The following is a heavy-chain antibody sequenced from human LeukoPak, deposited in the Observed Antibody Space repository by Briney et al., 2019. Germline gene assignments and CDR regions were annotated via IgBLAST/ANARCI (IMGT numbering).Heavy chain of an antibody. J-gene: IGHJ4*02. CDR2: INPDGTYI. Sequence: GGSLRLSCAASGFTVSSDWMYWVRQAPGKGPVWVSRINPDGTYIDYADSVKGRFTISRDDAKNTLYLQMNSLRADDTALYYCPKDLGLWGQGTLVTVSS. CDR3: PKDLGL. CDR1: GFTVSSDW. V-gene: IGHV3-74*01. D-gene: IGHD1-26*01.